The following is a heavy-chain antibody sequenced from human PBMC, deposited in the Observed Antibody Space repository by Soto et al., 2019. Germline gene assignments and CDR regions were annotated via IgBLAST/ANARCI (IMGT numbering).Heavy chain of an antibody. V-gene: IGHV3-23*01. CDR2: ISGSGGST. J-gene: IGHJ4*02. CDR1: GFTFSSYA. Sequence: EVQLLESGGGLVQPGGSLRLSCAASGFTFSSYAMRWVRQAPGKGLEWVSAISGSGGSTYYADSVKGRFTISRDNSKNTLYLQMISLRAEDTAVYYCAKDILTGYYRGQYFDYWGQGTLVTVSS. CDR3: AKDILTGYYRGQYFDY. D-gene: IGHD3-9*01.